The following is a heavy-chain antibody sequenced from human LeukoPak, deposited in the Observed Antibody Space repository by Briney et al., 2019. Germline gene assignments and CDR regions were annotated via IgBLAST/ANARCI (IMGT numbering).Heavy chain of an antibody. Sequence: GGSLRLSCAASTFTFSSYNINWVRQAPGKGLEGVSSISSSGTYIYYRDSVKGRFTISRDNAENSLYLEMNSLRVEDTAIYYCVRDRGSYRPIDYWGQGTLVTVSS. CDR1: TFTFSSYN. D-gene: IGHD1-26*01. V-gene: IGHV3-21*01. J-gene: IGHJ4*02. CDR2: ISSSGTYI. CDR3: VRDRGSYRPIDY.